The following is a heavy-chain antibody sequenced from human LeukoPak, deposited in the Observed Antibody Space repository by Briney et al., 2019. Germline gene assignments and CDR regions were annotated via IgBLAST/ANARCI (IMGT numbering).Heavy chain of an antibody. CDR2: INHSGST. V-gene: IGHV4-34*01. D-gene: IGHD3-10*01. CDR3: ARGADYYGSGSQRFFDY. J-gene: IGHJ4*02. CDR1: GGSFSGYY. Sequence: PSETLSLTCAVYGGSFSGYYWSWIRQPPGKGLEWIGEINHSGSTNYNPSLKSRVTISVDTSKNRFSLKLSSVTAADTAVYYCARGADYYGSGSQRFFDYWGQGTLVTVSS.